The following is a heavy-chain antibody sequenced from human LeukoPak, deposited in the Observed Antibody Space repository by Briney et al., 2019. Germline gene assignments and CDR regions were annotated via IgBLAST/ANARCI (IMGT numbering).Heavy chain of an antibody. CDR2: ISSSSSYI. CDR3: AKGGAPSMIPQWLVLSRVYYYYYMDV. Sequence: PGGSLRLTCAASGFTFSSYSMNWVRQAPGKGLEWVSSISSSSSYIYYADSVKGRFTISRDNAKNSLYLQMNSLRAEDTAVYYCAKGGAPSMIPQWLVLSRVYYYYYMDVWGKGTTVTVSS. J-gene: IGHJ6*03. CDR1: GFTFSSYS. D-gene: IGHD6-19*01. V-gene: IGHV3-21*04.